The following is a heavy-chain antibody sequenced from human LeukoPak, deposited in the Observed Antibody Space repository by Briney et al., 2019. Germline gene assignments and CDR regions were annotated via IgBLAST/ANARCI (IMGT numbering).Heavy chain of an antibody. Sequence: HPGGSLRLSCAASGFTFSSHSMNWVRQAPGKGLEWVSYISSSSSTIYYADSVKGRFTISRDNAKNSLYLQMNSLRAEDTAVYYCARDGGNQWRGFDYWGQGTLVTVSS. J-gene: IGHJ4*02. CDR3: ARDGGNQWRGFDY. V-gene: IGHV3-48*01. D-gene: IGHD6-19*01. CDR1: GFTFSSHS. CDR2: ISSSSSTI.